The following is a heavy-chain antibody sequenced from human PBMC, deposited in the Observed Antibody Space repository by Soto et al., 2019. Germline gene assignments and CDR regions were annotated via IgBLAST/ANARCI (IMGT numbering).Heavy chain of an antibody. D-gene: IGHD2-21*02. CDR1: GGSISGYY. V-gene: IGHV4-59*01. CDR3: ARDLWGYCGTDCYPLDV. CDR2: MYNIGST. Sequence: SETLSLTCTVSGGSISGYYWSWLRQPPGKGLEWIGYMYNIGSTVYNPSLKSRVTMSVDTSKNQFSLKLNSVTAADTAVYYCARDLWGYCGTDCYPLDVWGQGTTVTVSS. J-gene: IGHJ6*02.